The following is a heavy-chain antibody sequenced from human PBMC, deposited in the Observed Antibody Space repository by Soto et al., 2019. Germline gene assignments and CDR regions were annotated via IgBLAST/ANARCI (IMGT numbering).Heavy chain of an antibody. CDR3: ARDLIAAAGTNRFDP. Sequence: HPGKGLEWIGYIYYSGSTYYNPSLKSRVTISVDTSKNQFSLKLSSVTAADTAVYYCARDLIAAAGTNRFDPWGQGTLVTVSS. V-gene: IGHV4-31*02. J-gene: IGHJ5*02. D-gene: IGHD6-13*01. CDR2: IYYSGST.